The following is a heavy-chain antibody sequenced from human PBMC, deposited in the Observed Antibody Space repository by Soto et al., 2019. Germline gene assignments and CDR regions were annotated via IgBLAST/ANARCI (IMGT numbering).Heavy chain of an antibody. Sequence: GGSLRLSCAASGFTFSSYAMNWVRQAPGKGLEWVSVISDSGGSTYYADSVKGRFTISRDNSKNTLYVQVNSLRAEDTAVYYCAKAISDDYAAIDHWGQETRVTISS. V-gene: IGHV3-23*01. J-gene: IGHJ4*02. CDR2: ISDSGGST. CDR1: GFTFSSYA. CDR3: AKAISDDYAAIDH. D-gene: IGHD5-12*01.